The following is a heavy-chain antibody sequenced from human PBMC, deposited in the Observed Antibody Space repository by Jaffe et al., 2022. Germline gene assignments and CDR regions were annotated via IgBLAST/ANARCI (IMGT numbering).Heavy chain of an antibody. D-gene: IGHD2-15*01. CDR1: GGSISSSSYY. V-gene: IGHV4-39*01. CDR2: IYYSGST. CDR3: ASPPVVVAATIPKEDAFDI. Sequence: QLQLQESGPGLVKPSETLSLTCTVSGGSISSSSYYWGWIRQPPGKGLEWIGSIYYSGSTYYNPSLKSRVTISVDTSKNQFSLKLSSVTAADTAVYYCASPPVVVAATIPKEDAFDIWGQGTMVTVSS. J-gene: IGHJ3*02.